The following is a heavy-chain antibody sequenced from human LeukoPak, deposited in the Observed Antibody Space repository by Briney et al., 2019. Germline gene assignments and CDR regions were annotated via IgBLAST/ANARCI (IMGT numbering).Heavy chain of an antibody. CDR3: ARESESSGWYDY. D-gene: IGHD6-19*01. CDR1: GFTFSSYY. Sequence: AESLTLTCAASGFTFSSYYMSWIRQPPGKGLEWVSYISSSSSYTNYADSVKGRFTISRDNSKNSLYLQMNSLRSDDTALYYCARESESSGWYDYWGQGTLVTVSS. V-gene: IGHV3-11*05. CDR2: ISSSSSYT. J-gene: IGHJ4*02.